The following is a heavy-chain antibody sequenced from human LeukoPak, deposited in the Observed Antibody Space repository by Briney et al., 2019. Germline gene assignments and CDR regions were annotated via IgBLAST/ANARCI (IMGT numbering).Heavy chain of an antibody. Sequence: TGGSLRLSCAASGFTFSSYAMSWVRQAPGKGLEWVANIKQDGSEKYYVDSVKGRFTISRDNSKNTLYLQMNSLRAEDTAVYYCSSGWYYFDYWGQGTLVTVSS. CDR1: GFTFSSYA. CDR3: SSGWYYFDY. V-gene: IGHV3-7*01. J-gene: IGHJ4*02. D-gene: IGHD6-19*01. CDR2: IKQDGSEK.